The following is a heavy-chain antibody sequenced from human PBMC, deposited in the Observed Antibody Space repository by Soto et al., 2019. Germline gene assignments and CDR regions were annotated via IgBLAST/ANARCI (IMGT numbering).Heavy chain of an antibody. V-gene: IGHV3-30-3*01. J-gene: IGHJ4*02. D-gene: IGHD5-18*01. CDR1: GFTFSSYA. CDR2: ISYDGSNK. Sequence: QVQLVESGGGVVQPGRSLRLSCAAAGFTFSSYARHWVRQAPGKGLEWVAVISYDGSNKYYADSVKGRFTISRDNSKNTLYLQMNTLRAEDTAVYYCARDRVYSYGPLDYWGQGTLVTVSS. CDR3: ARDRVYSYGPLDY.